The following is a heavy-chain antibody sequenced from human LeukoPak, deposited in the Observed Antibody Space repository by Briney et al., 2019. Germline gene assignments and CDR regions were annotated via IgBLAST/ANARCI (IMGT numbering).Heavy chain of an antibody. J-gene: IGHJ4*02. CDR1: GYTFTSYY. CDR2: INPNGGST. CDR3: ARERYYYASAFDY. D-gene: IGHD3-10*01. V-gene: IGHV1-46*01. Sequence: ASVKVSCKASGYTFTSYYIHWVRQAPGQGLEWMGIINPNGGSTSYAPKFQGRVTMTRDTSTSTVYMELSSLRSEDTAVYYCARERYYYASAFDYWGQGTLVTVSS.